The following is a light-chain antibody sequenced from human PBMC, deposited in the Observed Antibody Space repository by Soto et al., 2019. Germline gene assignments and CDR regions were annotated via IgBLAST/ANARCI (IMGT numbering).Light chain of an antibody. CDR3: QQQYTTPSPT. J-gene: IGKJ4*01. Sequence: DIVMTQSPDSLAVSLGERATINCKSSQSVLYSSNNKNYLAWYQQKPGQPPKLLIYWASTRESGVPDRFSGSGSETDFTLTISSLQAADVGVYHCQQQYTTPSPTFGGGTKVEIK. CDR1: QSVLYSSNNKNY. V-gene: IGKV4-1*01. CDR2: WAS.